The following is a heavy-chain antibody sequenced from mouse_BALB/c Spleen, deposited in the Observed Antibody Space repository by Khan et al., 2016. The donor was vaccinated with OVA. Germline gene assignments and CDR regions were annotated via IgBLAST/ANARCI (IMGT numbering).Heavy chain of an antibody. D-gene: IGHD1-1*01. CDR1: GFTFSTYG. Sequence: EVQRVESGGDLVEPGGSLKLSCVASGFTFSTYGMSWVRQTPDKRLEWVATISTGGHYTYYPDSVRGRFTISRDNAKNTLYLQMTSLKSEDTALFYCARLAYYYDGEGFAYWGQGTLGTVSA. V-gene: IGHV5-6*01. J-gene: IGHJ3*01. CDR2: ISTGGHYT. CDR3: ARLAYYYDGEGFAY.